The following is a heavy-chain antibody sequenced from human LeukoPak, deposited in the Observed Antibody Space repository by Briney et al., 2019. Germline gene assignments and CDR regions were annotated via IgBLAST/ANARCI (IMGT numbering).Heavy chain of an antibody. CDR2: ISSSGSTI. Sequence: GGSLRLSCAASGFTFSSYEMNWVRQAPGKGLEWASYISSSGSTIYYADSVKGRFTISRDNAKNSLYLQMNSLRAEDTDVYYCAELGITMIGGVWGKGTTVTISS. CDR1: GFTFSSYE. J-gene: IGHJ6*04. V-gene: IGHV3-48*03. D-gene: IGHD3-10*02. CDR3: AELGITMIGGV.